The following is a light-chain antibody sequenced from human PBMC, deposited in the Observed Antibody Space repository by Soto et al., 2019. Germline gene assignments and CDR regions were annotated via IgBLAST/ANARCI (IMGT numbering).Light chain of an antibody. CDR1: QDIRTF. CDR2: YAS. Sequence: DIQMTQSPPSLSPSVGDKVTITCRTSQDIRTFLNWYRQKPGKAPELLMYYASTLQSGVSSRLKGSGSGTDFTLTLTSLQPEDSATYYCQQSYTAPYTFGQGTKL. J-gene: IGKJ2*01. CDR3: QQSYTAPYT. V-gene: IGKV1-39*01.